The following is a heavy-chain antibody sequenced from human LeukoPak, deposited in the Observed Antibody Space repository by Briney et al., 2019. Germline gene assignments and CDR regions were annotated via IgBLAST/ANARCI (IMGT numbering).Heavy chain of an antibody. J-gene: IGHJ4*02. Sequence: GGSLRLSCTASGLTFGSYTMSWVRQAPGKGLEWVSGITATGSRTYYADSVKGRFTISRDSSKNTLYLQLNSLRADDTAVYYCARDRFPIPGYSSGWYILDYWGQGTLVTVSS. CDR3: ARDRFPIPGYSSGWYILDY. CDR2: ITATGSRT. CDR1: GLTFGSYT. D-gene: IGHD6-19*01. V-gene: IGHV3-23*01.